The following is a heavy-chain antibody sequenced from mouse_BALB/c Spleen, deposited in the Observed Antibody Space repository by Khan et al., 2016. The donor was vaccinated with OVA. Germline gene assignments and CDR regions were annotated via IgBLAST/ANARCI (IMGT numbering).Heavy chain of an antibody. CDR2: ISYSGST. Sequence: VQLKQSGPGLVKPSQSLSLTCTVTGYSITSDYAWNWIRQFPGNKLEWMGFISYSGSTSYNPSLKSRISITRDTSKNQFFLQLNSVTTEDTATYYCSRWDDDAPNYWGQGTTLTVSS. D-gene: IGHD2-4*01. CDR3: SRWDDDAPNY. J-gene: IGHJ2*01. V-gene: IGHV3-2*02. CDR1: GYSITSDYA.